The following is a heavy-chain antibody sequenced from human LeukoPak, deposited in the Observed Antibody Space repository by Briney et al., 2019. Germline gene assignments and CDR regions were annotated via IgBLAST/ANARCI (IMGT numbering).Heavy chain of an antibody. Sequence: PSETLSLTCAVYGGSFSGYYWSWIRQPPGKGLEWIGEINRSGSTNYNPSLKSRVTISVDTSKNQFSLKLSSVTAADTAVYYCARGGVWGSYRPINYFDYWGQGTLVTVS. V-gene: IGHV4-34*01. CDR3: ARGGVWGSYRPINYFDY. J-gene: IGHJ4*02. CDR1: GGSFSGYY. CDR2: INRSGST. D-gene: IGHD3-16*02.